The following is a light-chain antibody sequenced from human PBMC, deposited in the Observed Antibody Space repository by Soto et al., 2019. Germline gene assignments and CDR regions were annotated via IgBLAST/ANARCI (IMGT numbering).Light chain of an antibody. CDR3: QQYGSSPPYT. CDR2: GAS. Sequence: ESVLTQSPGTLSLSPGERATLSCRASQSVSSSYLAWYQQKPGQAPRLLIYGASTRATGIPDRFSGSGSGTDFTLTISRLEPEDFAVYYCQQYGSSPPYTFGQGTKVDSK. J-gene: IGKJ2*01. CDR1: QSVSSSY. V-gene: IGKV3-20*01.